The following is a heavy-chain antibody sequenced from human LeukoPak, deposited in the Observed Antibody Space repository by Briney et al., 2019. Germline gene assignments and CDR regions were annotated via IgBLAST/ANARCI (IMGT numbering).Heavy chain of an antibody. CDR2: ISAYNGNT. CDR3: ARLTNCSSTSCYYRHYYYYMDV. V-gene: IGHV1-18*01. Sequence: ASVKVSCKASGYTFTSYGISWVRQAPGQGLEWMGWISAYNGNTNYAQKLQGRVTMTTDTSTSTAYMELRSLRSDDTAVYYCARLTNCSSTSCYYRHYYYYMDVWGKGTTVTISS. CDR1: GYTFTSYG. J-gene: IGHJ6*03. D-gene: IGHD2-2*01.